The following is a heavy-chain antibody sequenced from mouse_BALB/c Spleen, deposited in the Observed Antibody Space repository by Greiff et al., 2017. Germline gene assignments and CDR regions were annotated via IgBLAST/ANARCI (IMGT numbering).Heavy chain of an antibody. Sequence: QVQLQQSGAELVRPGSSVKISCKASGYAFSSYWMNWVKQRPGQGLEWIGQIYPGDGDTNYNGKFKGKATLTADKSSSTAYMQLSSLTSEDSAVYFCARWCYGNYVSWGEGTTLTVSS. CDR2: IYPGDGDT. CDR3: ARWCYGNYVS. CDR1: GYAFSSYW. V-gene: IGHV1-80*01. J-gene: IGHJ2*01. D-gene: IGHD2-1*01.